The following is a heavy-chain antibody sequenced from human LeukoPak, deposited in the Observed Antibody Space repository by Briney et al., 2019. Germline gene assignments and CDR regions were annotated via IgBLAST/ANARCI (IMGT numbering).Heavy chain of an antibody. CDR1: GRSISSDY. V-gene: IGHV4-59*08. J-gene: IGHJ4*02. CDR3: ARLTPDYGEEPPI. CDR2: IYYSGST. Sequence: PSETLSLTCTVSGRSISSDYWGWIRQPPGKGLGWIGYIYYSGSTNYNPSLKSRVTISVDTSKNQFSVKLSSVTAADTAVYYCARLTPDYGEEPPIWGQGTLVTVSS. D-gene: IGHD4-17*01.